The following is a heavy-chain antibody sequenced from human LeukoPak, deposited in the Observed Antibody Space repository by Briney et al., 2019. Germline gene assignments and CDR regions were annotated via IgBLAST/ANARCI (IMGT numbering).Heavy chain of an antibody. Sequence: PWETLSLTCNVSGGSISSNTYFWGWIRRPPGKGLEWIGSIRYSGSTYYNPSLKGRVTISVDTSKNQFSLNLSSLTAADTAVYYCATSDTVSTYNWFDPWGQGTLVTVS. CDR2: IRYSGST. J-gene: IGHJ5*02. CDR3: ATSDTVSTYNWFDP. D-gene: IGHD5/OR15-5a*01. V-gene: IGHV4-39*01. CDR1: GGSISSNTYF.